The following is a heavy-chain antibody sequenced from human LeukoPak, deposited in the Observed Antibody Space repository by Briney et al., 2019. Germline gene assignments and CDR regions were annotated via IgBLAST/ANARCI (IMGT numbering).Heavy chain of an antibody. CDR3: ARDSASASSLWAAY. J-gene: IGHJ4*02. CDR1: GFTFSSYS. V-gene: IGHV3-21*01. CDR2: ISSSSSYI. D-gene: IGHD2-15*01. Sequence: PGGSLRLSCAASGFTFSSYSMNWVRQAPGKGLEWVSSISSSSSYIYYADSAKGRFTISRDNAKNSLYLQMNSLRAEDTAVYYCARDSASASSLWAAYWGQGTLVTVSS.